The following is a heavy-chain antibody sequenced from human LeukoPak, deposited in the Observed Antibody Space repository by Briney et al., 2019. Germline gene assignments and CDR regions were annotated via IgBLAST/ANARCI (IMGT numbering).Heavy chain of an antibody. D-gene: IGHD3-22*01. CDR3: ARGGLYYYDSSGYYLSHAFDI. V-gene: IGHV4-39*07. Sequence: PSETLSLTCTVSGGSISSSSYYWGWIRQPPGKGLEWIGSIYYSGSTYYNPSLKSRVTISVDTSKNQFSLKLSSVTAADTAVYYCARGGLYYYDSSGYYLSHAFDIWGQGTMVTVSS. J-gene: IGHJ3*02. CDR1: GGSISSSSYY. CDR2: IYYSGST.